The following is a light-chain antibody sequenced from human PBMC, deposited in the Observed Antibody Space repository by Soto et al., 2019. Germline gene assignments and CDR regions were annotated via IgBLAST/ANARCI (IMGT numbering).Light chain of an antibody. V-gene: IGLV2-14*03. CDR2: DVT. J-gene: IGLJ1*01. Sequence: QAVVTQPASVSGSPGQSITISCIGTSSDVGAFNYVSWYQHHPGKAPKLIIYDVTDRPSGVSNRFSASKSGNTASLTISGLQAEDEADYYCSSYTTRNTEAFGTGT. CDR1: SSDVGAFNY. CDR3: SSYTTRNTEA.